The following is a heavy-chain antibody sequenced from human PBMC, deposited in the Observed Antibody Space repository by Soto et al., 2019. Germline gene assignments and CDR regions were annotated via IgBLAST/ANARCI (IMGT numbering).Heavy chain of an antibody. CDR2: IYYSGST. V-gene: IGHV4-59*01. D-gene: IGHD6-13*01. Sequence: SETLSLTCTVSGGAISSYYWSLMRQPPGKGLEWIGYIYYSGSTNYNPSLKSRVTISVDTSKNQFSLKLGSVTAAETAVYYCDRDIGIAAAGTYYYDYGMDVWGQGNTVTVSS. CDR1: GGAISSYY. J-gene: IGHJ6*02. CDR3: DRDIGIAAAGTYYYDYGMDV.